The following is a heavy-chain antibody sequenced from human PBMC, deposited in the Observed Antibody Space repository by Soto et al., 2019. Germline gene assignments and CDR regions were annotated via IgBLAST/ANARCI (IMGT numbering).Heavy chain of an antibody. CDR1: GGSFIGYY. V-gene: IGHV4-34*01. CDR3: ARGGNSGYVW. J-gene: IGHJ4*02. Sequence: QVQLQQWGAGLLKPSETLSLTCAVYGGSFIGYYWSWIRQPPGKGLEWIGEINHSGSTNYNPSLKSRVTISVDTSKNQFSLKLSSVTAADTAVYYCARGGNSGYVWWGQGTLVTVSS. CDR2: INHSGST. D-gene: IGHD5-12*01.